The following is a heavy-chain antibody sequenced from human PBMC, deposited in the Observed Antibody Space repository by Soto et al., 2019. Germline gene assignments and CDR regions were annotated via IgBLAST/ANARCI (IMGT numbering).Heavy chain of an antibody. V-gene: IGHV1-69*02. Sequence: QVQLVQSGAEVKKPGSSVKVSCKASGGTFSSYTISWVRQAPGQGLEWMGRIIPILGIASYAQKFQGRVTITADKSTSTAYMELSSLRSEDTAVYYCAGLSTTVTTVDYWGQGTLVTVSS. CDR1: GGTFSSYT. CDR2: IIPILGIA. CDR3: AGLSTTVTTVDY. D-gene: IGHD4-17*01. J-gene: IGHJ4*02.